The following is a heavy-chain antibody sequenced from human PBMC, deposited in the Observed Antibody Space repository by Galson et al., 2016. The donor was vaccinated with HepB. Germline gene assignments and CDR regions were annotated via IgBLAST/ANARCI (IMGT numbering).Heavy chain of an antibody. CDR2: LSWNSGTI. J-gene: IGHJ3*02. CDR3: AKDYLVLRYFDWLISKGAFDI. Sequence: SLRLSCAASGFTFADYAMHWVRQAPGKGLEWVSGLSWNSGTIGYADSVKGRFTISRDNAKNSLYLQMDSPRAEDTAFYYCAKDYLVLRYFDWLISKGAFDIWGQGTMVTVSS. CDR1: GFTFADYA. V-gene: IGHV3-9*01. D-gene: IGHD3-9*01.